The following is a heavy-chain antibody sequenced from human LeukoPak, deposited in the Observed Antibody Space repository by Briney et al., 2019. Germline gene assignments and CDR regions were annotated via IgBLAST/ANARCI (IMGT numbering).Heavy chain of an antibody. J-gene: IGHJ3*02. CDR3: ARGGFAVPAAYDAFDI. CDR1: GGTFSSYA. CDR2: IIPIFGTA. V-gene: IGHV1-69*01. D-gene: IGHD2-2*01. Sequence: GSSVKVSCKASGGTFSSYAISWVRQAPGQGLEWMGGIIPIFGTANYAQKFQGRVTITADESTSTAYMELSSLRSEDTAVYYCARGGFAVPAAYDAFDIWGQGTMVTVSS.